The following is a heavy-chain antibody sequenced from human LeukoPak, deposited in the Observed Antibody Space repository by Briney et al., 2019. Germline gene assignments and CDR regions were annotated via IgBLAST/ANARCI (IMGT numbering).Heavy chain of an antibody. Sequence: GGSLRLSRAASVFTFSRYSMHWVRQAPAKGVVWVSHVNSDGSGTDYADSVKGRFTISRDNAKNTLYLQMNSLRVEDTAVYYCVCLGLGGLSLDWGQGTLVTVSS. CDR1: VFTFSRYS. D-gene: IGHD3-16*01. J-gene: IGHJ4*02. V-gene: IGHV3-74*01. CDR2: VNSDGSGT. CDR3: VCLGLGGLSLD.